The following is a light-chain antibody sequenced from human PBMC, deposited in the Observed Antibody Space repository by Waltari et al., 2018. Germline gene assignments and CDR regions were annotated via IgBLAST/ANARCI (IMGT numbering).Light chain of an antibody. Sequence: QSALTQPASVSGTPGQSTTISCSGTTSDVGSYDLVPWYQQHPGEAPKLLICEVFKRPPDTSSRFSGAKSGSTASLTISGLQPEDEADYYCCSYAGRGTYVFGSGTKVTVL. V-gene: IGLV2-23*02. CDR1: TSDVGSYDL. J-gene: IGLJ1*01. CDR3: CSYAGRGTYV. CDR2: EVF.